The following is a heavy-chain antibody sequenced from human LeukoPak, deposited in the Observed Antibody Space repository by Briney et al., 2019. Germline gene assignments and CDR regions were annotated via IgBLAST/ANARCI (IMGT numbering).Heavy chain of an antibody. Sequence: SETLSLTCTVSGGSISGYYWSWIRQPPGKGLEWIGYIYYSGSTNYNPSLESRVTISVDTSKNQFSLKLCSVTAADTALYYCACYDSNGYSLDAFDIWGQGTMVTVSS. CDR1: GGSISGYY. V-gene: IGHV4-59*01. CDR3: ACYDSNGYSLDAFDI. D-gene: IGHD3-22*01. J-gene: IGHJ3*02. CDR2: IYYSGST.